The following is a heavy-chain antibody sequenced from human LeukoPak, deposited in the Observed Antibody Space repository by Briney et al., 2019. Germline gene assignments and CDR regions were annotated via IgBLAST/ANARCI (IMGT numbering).Heavy chain of an antibody. Sequence: ASVKVSCKASGYTFTSYDINWVRQATGQGLEWMGWMNPNSGNTGYAQKFQGRVTMTRNTSISTAYMELSSLRSEDTAVYYCARSSRVDIVATTSSWGQGTLVTVSS. CDR3: ARSSRVDIVATTSS. V-gene: IGHV1-8*01. CDR2: MNPNSGNT. D-gene: IGHD5-12*01. J-gene: IGHJ5*02. CDR1: GYTFTSYD.